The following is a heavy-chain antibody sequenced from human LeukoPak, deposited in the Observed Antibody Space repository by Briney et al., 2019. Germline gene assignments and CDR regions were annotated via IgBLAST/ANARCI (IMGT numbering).Heavy chain of an antibody. J-gene: IGHJ4*02. V-gene: IGHV3-15*01. Sequence: GGSLRLSCAASGFTFSNAWMSWVRQAPGKGLEWVGRIKSKTDGGTTDYAAPVKGRFTISRDDSKNTLYLQMNSLKTEDTAVYYCTRGGWLRYYFDYWGQGTLVTVSS. CDR2: IKSKTDGGTT. D-gene: IGHD5-24*01. CDR3: TRGGWLRYYFDY. CDR1: GFTFSNAW.